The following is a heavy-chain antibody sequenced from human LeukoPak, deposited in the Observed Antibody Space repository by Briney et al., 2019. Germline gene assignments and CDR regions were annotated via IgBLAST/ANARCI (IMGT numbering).Heavy chain of an antibody. D-gene: IGHD3-16*01. CDR1: GFTFSSYS. J-gene: IGHJ3*02. CDR3: ARDFGGSDAFDI. V-gene: IGHV3-48*04. Sequence: GGSLRLSCAASGFTFSSYSMNWVRQAPGQGLEWVSYISTSRSIIYYADSVKGRFTISRDNAKNSLYLQMNSLRAEDTAVYYCARDFGGSDAFDIWGQGTMVTVSS. CDR2: ISTSRSII.